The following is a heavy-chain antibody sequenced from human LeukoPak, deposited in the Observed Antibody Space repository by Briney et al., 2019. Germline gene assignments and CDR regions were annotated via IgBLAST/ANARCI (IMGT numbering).Heavy chain of an antibody. J-gene: IGHJ4*02. D-gene: IGHD3-22*01. CDR1: GYTFTSYD. Sequence: ASVKVSCKAAGYTFTSYDINWVRQATGQGREWMGWMNPNSGNTGYAQKFQGRVTITRNTSISTAYMELSSLRSDDTAVYYCAREAGYYDSSGYSEWGQGTLVTVSS. CDR2: MNPNSGNT. CDR3: AREAGYYDSSGYSE. V-gene: IGHV1-8*03.